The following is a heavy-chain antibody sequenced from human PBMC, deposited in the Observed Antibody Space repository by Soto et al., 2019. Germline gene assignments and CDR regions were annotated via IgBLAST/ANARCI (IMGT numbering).Heavy chain of an antibody. V-gene: IGHV1-8*01. D-gene: IGHD3-16*02. CDR1: GYTFTSYD. CDR2: MNPNSGNT. J-gene: IGHJ6*03. Sequence: ASVKVSCKASGYTFTSYDINWVRQATGQGLEWMGWMNPNSGNTGYAQKFQGRVTMTRNTSISTAYMELSSLRSEDTAVYYCARDLGVWGSYRPDYYYYYYMDVWGKGTTGTVSS. CDR3: ARDLGVWGSYRPDYYYYYYMDV.